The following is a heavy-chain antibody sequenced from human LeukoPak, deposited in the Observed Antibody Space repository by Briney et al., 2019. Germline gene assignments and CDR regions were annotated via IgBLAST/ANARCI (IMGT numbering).Heavy chain of an antibody. CDR1: GYSFTDYY. CDR3: ARADRLHGGPYPIGP. Sequence: GASVKVSCKTSGYSFTDYYMHWVRQAPGQGLEWMGWINPYSGGTSSAQKFQGRVTMTRDTSISTVYMQVSWLTSDDTAIYYCARADRLHGGPYPIGPWGQRTLVTVSS. CDR2: INPYSGGT. V-gene: IGHV1-2*02. J-gene: IGHJ5*02. D-gene: IGHD3-16*01.